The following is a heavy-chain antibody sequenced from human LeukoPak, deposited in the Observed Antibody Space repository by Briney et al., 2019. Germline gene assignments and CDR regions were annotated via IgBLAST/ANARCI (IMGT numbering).Heavy chain of an antibody. J-gene: IGHJ4*02. CDR1: GFTFSSYS. CDR3: ARDSDYGDYPYDY. V-gene: IGHV3-21*01. D-gene: IGHD4-17*01. Sequence: RGSLRLSCAASGFTFSSYSMNWVRQAPGKGLEWVSSISSSSSYIYYADSVKGRFTISRDNAKNSLYLQMNSLRAEDTAVYYCARDSDYGDYPYDYWGQGTLVTVSS. CDR2: ISSSSSYI.